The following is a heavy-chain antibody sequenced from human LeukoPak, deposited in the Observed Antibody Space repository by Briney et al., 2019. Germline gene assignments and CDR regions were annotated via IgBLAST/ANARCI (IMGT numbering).Heavy chain of an antibody. Sequence: SETLSLTCAVSGYSISSSYYWGWIRQPPGKGREWIGSIYHSGSTYYNPSLKSRVTISVDTSKNQFSLKLRSVTGADTAVYYCARDPGYYGSGSAYYYYGMDVWGKGTTVTVSS. CDR3: ARDPGYYGSGSAYYYYGMDV. J-gene: IGHJ6*04. D-gene: IGHD3-10*01. CDR2: IYHSGST. CDR1: GYSISSSYY. V-gene: IGHV4-38-2*02.